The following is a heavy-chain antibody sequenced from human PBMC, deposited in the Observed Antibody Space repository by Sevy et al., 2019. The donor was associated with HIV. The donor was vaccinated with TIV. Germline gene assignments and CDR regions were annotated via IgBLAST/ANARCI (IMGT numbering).Heavy chain of an antibody. CDR2: ISYDGSNK. Sequence: GGSLRLSCAASGFTFSSYAMHWVRQAPGKGLEWVAVISYDGSNKNYADSVKDRFTISRDNSKNTLYLQMNSLRVEDTAVYYCARGGYYYDNAAYYAFDSWGQGTLVTVSS. CDR1: GFTFSSYA. V-gene: IGHV3-30-3*01. D-gene: IGHD3-22*01. CDR3: ARGGYYYDNAAYYAFDS. J-gene: IGHJ4*02.